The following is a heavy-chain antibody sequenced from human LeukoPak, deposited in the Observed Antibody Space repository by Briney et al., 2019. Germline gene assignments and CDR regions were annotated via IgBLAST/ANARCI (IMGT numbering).Heavy chain of an antibody. CDR2: INHSGST. J-gene: IGHJ4*02. Sequence: SETLSLTCAVYGGSFSGYYWSWIHQPPGKGLEWIGEINHSGSTNYNPSLKSRVTISVDTSKNQFSLKLSSVTAADTAVYYCARGGVVVVPAAMRHFDYWGQGTLVTVSS. CDR1: GGSFSGYY. CDR3: ARGGVVVVPAAMRHFDY. V-gene: IGHV4-34*01. D-gene: IGHD2-2*01.